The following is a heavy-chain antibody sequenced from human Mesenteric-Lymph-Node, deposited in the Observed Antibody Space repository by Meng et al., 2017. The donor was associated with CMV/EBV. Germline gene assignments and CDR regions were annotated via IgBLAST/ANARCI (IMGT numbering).Heavy chain of an antibody. CDR3: ASFTHHLPFDY. Sequence: LSCAVSGVTFSSYAMHWVRQAPGKGLEWVAVISYDGSNKYYADSVKGRFTISRDNSKNTLYLQMNSLRAEDTAVYYCASFTHHLPFDYWGQGTPVTVSS. CDR1: GVTFSSYA. V-gene: IGHV3-30-3*01. CDR2: ISYDGSNK. D-gene: IGHD3-16*01. J-gene: IGHJ4*02.